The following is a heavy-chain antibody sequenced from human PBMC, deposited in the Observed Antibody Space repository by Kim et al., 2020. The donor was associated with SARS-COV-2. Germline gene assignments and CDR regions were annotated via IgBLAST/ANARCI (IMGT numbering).Heavy chain of an antibody. Sequence: SVKVSCKASGGTFSSYAISWVRQAPGQGLEWMGGIIPIFGTANYAQKFQGRVTITADESTSTAYMELSSLRSEDTAVYYCARGVVITYDAFDIWGQGTMVTVSS. J-gene: IGHJ3*02. D-gene: IGHD3-22*01. CDR1: GGTFSSYA. CDR3: ARGVVITYDAFDI. V-gene: IGHV1-69*13. CDR2: IIPIFGTA.